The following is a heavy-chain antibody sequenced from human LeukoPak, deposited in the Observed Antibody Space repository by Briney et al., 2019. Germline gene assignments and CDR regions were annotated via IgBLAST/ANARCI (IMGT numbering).Heavy chain of an antibody. CDR1: GFTFSSYA. CDR3: AKDREIRFLEWSVYFDY. CDR2: TSGSGGST. J-gene: IGHJ4*02. Sequence: GGSLRLSCAASGFTFSSYAMSWVRQAPGKGLEWVSATSGSGGSTYYADSVKGRFTISRDNSKNTLYLQMNSLRAEDTAVYYCAKDREIRFLEWSVYFDYWGQGTLVTVSS. V-gene: IGHV3-23*01. D-gene: IGHD3-3*01.